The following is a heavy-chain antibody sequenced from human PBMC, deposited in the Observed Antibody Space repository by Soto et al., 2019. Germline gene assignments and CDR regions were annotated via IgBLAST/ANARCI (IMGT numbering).Heavy chain of an antibody. CDR2: IYYSGST. J-gene: IGHJ4*02. Sequence: SETLSLTCTVSGGSISSYYWSWIRQPPGKGLEWIGYIYYSGSTNYNPSLKSRVTISVDTSTNQFSLKLSSVTAADTAVYYCASQILTGYYSFDSWGQGTLVTVSS. V-gene: IGHV4-59*12. D-gene: IGHD3-9*01. CDR1: GGSISSYY. CDR3: ASQILTGYYSFDS.